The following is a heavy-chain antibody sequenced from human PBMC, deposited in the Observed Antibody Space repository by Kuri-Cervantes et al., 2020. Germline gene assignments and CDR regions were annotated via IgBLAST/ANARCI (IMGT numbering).Heavy chain of an antibody. CDR1: GGSISSYY. D-gene: IGHD3-10*01. CDR2: VYNSGSTT. CDR3: ASLGYYYASGSYGH. V-gene: IGHV4-59*12. Sequence: SETLSLTCTVSGGSISSYYWNWIRQPPGKGLEWIGSVYNSGSTTNYNPSLKSRVIISVDTSNNQFSLKLTSVTAADTAVYYCASLGYYYASGSYGHWGQGNLVTVSS. J-gene: IGHJ4*02.